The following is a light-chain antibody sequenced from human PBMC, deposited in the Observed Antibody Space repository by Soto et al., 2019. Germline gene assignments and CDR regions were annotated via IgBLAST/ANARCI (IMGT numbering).Light chain of an antibody. V-gene: IGKV1-39*01. CDR3: QHTYRTRT. Sequence: DIPMTQSPSSLSASAGDRVTITCRASQGISTYLKWYQHRPGKAPKLLIFDASTLQRGVPSRFSGSGSGTEFNLTITRLQPEDFATYYCQHTYRTRTFGPGPTVDMK. CDR2: DAS. J-gene: IGKJ3*01. CDR1: QGISTY.